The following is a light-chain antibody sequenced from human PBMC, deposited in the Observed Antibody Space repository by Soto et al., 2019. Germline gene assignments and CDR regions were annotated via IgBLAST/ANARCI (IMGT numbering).Light chain of an antibody. V-gene: IGLV2-8*01. Sequence: QSALTQPPSASGSPGQSVTISCTGTSSDVGGYNYVSWYQHHPGKAPKLMVSEVSKRPSGVPDRFSGSKSGNTASLTVSGLQAEDEADYYCSSYAGNNNPYVFGTGTKVTV. CDR3: SSYAGNNNPYV. CDR2: EVS. CDR1: SSDVGGYNY. J-gene: IGLJ1*01.